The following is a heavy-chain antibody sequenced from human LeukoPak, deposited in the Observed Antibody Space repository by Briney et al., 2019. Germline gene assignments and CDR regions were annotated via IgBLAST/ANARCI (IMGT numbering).Heavy chain of an antibody. V-gene: IGHV3-23*01. J-gene: IGHJ4*02. CDR1: GFTFNSYA. D-gene: IGHD6-13*01. CDR3: AKDRDWAAAGSDY. CDR2: ITGSGGST. Sequence: PGGSLRLSCAASGFTFNSYAMNWVRQAPGKGLEWVSIITGSGGSTYYADSVKGRFTISRDNSKNTLYLQMNSLRAEDTAVYYCAKDRDWAAAGSDYWGQGTLVTVSS.